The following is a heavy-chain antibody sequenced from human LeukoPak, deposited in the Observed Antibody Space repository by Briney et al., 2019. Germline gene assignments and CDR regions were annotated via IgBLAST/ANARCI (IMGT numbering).Heavy chain of an antibody. CDR3: ARGRASAFDY. CDR2: TYQRSKWSS. Sequence: SQTLSLTCVISGDSLSSSGDAWNWISQSPSGRLEWLGRTYQRSKWSSDYALSVRSRITVDPDTSKNQFSLQLYSVTPEDTAVYYCARGRASAFDYWDQGTLVTVSS. CDR1: GDSLSSSGDA. D-gene: IGHD6-13*01. J-gene: IGHJ4*02. V-gene: IGHV6-1*01.